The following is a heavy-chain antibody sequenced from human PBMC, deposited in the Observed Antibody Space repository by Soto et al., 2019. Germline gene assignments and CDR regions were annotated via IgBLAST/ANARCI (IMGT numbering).Heavy chain of an antibody. CDR1: GFTFDDYA. D-gene: IGHD3-9*01. CDR3: AKDSRSPTIIRGGLDY. CDR2: ISWNSGSI. Sequence: SLRLSCAASGFTFDDYAMHWVRQAPGKGLEWVSGISWNSGSIGYADSVKGRFTISRDNAKNSLYLQMNSLRAEDTALYFCAKDSRSPTIIRGGLDYWGQGTLVTVSS. V-gene: IGHV3-9*01. J-gene: IGHJ4*02.